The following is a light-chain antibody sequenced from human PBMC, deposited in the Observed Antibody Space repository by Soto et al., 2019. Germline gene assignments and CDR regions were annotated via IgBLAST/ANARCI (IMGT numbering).Light chain of an antibody. CDR3: SSYTTGSTLYV. J-gene: IGLJ1*01. CDR2: DVT. V-gene: IGLV2-14*03. CDR1: SSDVGAYNY. Sequence: QSALTQPASVSGSPGQSITISCTATSSDVGAYNYVSWYQHHPGEAPQLMIYDVTNRPSGVSDRFSGSKSGNTASLTISGRQAEDEADYYCSSYTTGSTLYVFGTGTKLTVL.